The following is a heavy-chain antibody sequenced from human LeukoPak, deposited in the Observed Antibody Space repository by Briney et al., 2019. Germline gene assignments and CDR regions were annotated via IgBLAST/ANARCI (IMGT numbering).Heavy chain of an antibody. CDR2: VNPNSGGT. Sequence: ASVKVSCKASGYTFTGYYMHWVRQAPGQGLEWMGWVNPNSGGTNSAQKFQGRVTMTRDTSISTAYMELSRLRSDDTAMYYCARAPTNYDFWSDYAYYYGMDVWGQGTTVTVSS. CDR3: ARAPTNYDFWSDYAYYYGMDV. J-gene: IGHJ6*02. CDR1: GYTFTGYY. D-gene: IGHD3-3*01. V-gene: IGHV1-2*02.